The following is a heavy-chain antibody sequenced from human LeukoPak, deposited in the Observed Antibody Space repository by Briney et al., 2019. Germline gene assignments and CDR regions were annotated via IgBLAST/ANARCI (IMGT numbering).Heavy chain of an antibody. CDR3: ARGVPIYSSSWYLGYYFDY. J-gene: IGHJ4*02. CDR1: GGSISSGDYY. V-gene: IGHV4-30-4*01. Sequence: SQTLSLTCTVSGGSISSGDYYWSWIRQPPGKGLEWIGYIYYSGSTYYNPSLKSRVTISVDTSKNQLSLKLSSVTAADTAVYYCARGVPIYSSSWYLGYYFDYWGQGTLVTVSS. D-gene: IGHD6-13*01. CDR2: IYYSGST.